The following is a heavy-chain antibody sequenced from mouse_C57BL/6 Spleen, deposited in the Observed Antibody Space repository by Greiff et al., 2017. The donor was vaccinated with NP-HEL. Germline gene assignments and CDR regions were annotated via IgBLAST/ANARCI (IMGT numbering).Heavy chain of an antibody. J-gene: IGHJ4*01. CDR3: AGSRYYGSGYYAMDY. V-gene: IGHV1-85*01. CDR2: IYPRDGST. Sequence: VQLQQSGPELVKPGASVKLSCKASGYTFTSYDINWVKQRPGQGLEWIGWIYPRDGSTKYNEKFKGKATLTVDTSSTTAYMELQSLTAEDSAVYFGAGSRYYGSGYYAMDYWGQGTSVTVSS. CDR1: GYTFTSYD. D-gene: IGHD1-1*01.